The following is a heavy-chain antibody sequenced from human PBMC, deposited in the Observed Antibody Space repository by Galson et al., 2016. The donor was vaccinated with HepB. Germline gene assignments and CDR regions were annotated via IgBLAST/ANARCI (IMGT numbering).Heavy chain of an antibody. CDR2: IYYSGST. CDR1: GGSISSGGYY. J-gene: IGHJ6*02. CDR3: AKDAGGGTGGTTRDYYGMDV. Sequence: TLSLTCTVSGGSISSGGYYWSWIRQHPGKGLEWIAYIYYSGSTYYNPSLKSRVTISMDTSKNQFSLKLSSVTAADTAVYYCAKDAGGGTGGTTRDYYGMDVWGQGTTVTVSS. V-gene: IGHV4-31*03. D-gene: IGHD1-1*01.